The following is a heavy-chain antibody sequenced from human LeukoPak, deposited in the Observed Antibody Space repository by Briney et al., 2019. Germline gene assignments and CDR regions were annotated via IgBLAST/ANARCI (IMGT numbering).Heavy chain of an antibody. CDR2: ISGSGGST. D-gene: IGHD3-10*01. V-gene: IGHV3-23*01. CDR3: ARDITMVRGAFDY. Sequence: PGGSLRLSCAASGFTFSSYAMSWVRQAPGKGLEWVSAISGSGGSTYYADSVKGRFTISRDNSKNTFYLQMNSLRGGDTAVYYCARDITMVRGAFDYWGQGTLVTVSS. J-gene: IGHJ4*02. CDR1: GFTFSSYA.